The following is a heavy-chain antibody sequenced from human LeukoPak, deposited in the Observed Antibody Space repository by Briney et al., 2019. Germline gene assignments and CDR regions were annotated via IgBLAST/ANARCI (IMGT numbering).Heavy chain of an antibody. D-gene: IGHD4-17*01. CDR3: ARDLDYGDYVTFDP. CDR2: ISSSSSTI. CDR1: GFTFSSYS. Sequence: PGGSLRLSCAASGFTFSSYSMNWVRQAPGKGLEWVSYISSSSSTIYYADSVKGRFTISRDNAKNSLYLQMNSLRAEDTAVYYCARDLDYGDYVTFDPWGQGTLVTVSS. J-gene: IGHJ5*02. V-gene: IGHV3-48*04.